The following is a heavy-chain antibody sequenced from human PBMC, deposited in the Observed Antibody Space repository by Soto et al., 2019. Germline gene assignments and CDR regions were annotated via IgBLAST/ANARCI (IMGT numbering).Heavy chain of an antibody. CDR2: INTFNGNT. CDR1: GYRFSSYG. CDR3: ARELGISPSAPLDY. D-gene: IGHD2-21*01. V-gene: IGHV1-18*01. J-gene: IGHJ4*02. Sequence: ASVKVSCKASGYRFSSYGLNWLRQAPGQGPEWMGWINTFNGNTNSAQKFQGRLRVTTDTSTSTVFMELSSLTSDDTAVYFCARELGISPSAPLDYWGQGTLVTSPQ.